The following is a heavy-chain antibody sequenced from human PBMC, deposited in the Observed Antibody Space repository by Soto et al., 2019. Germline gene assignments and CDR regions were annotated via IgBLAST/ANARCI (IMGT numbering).Heavy chain of an antibody. V-gene: IGHV3-33*01. J-gene: IGHJ3*02. Sequence: QVQLVESGGGVVQPGRPLRLSCAASGFTFSSYGMHWVRQAPGKGLEWVAVIWYDGSNKYYADSVKGRFTISRDNSKNTLYLQMNSLRAEDTAVYYCARDGGDYDSSGPIHAFDIWGQGTMVTVSS. CDR2: IWYDGSNK. CDR3: ARDGGDYDSSGPIHAFDI. CDR1: GFTFSSYG. D-gene: IGHD3-22*01.